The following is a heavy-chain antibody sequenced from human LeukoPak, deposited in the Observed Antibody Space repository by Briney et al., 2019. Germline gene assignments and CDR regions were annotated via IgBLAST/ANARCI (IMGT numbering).Heavy chain of an antibody. D-gene: IGHD4-17*01. CDR1: GYTFTSYS. J-gene: IGHJ3*02. Sequence: ASVKVSCKASGYTFTSYSMHWVRQAPGQGLEWMGIINPSGGTTTYAQKFQGRVTMTSNTSTSTVHMELSSLRSEDTAMYYCARGRRYGDYAAIAFDIWGQGTMVTVSS. CDR3: ARGRRYGDYAAIAFDI. CDR2: INPSGGTT. V-gene: IGHV1-46*01.